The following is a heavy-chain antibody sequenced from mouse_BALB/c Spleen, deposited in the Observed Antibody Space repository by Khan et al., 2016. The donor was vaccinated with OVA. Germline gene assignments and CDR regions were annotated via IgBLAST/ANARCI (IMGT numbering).Heavy chain of an antibody. V-gene: IGHV1S81*02. Sequence: QVRLQQSGAELVKPGASVKLSCKASGYTFTSYYMYWVKQRPGQGLEWIGEINPSNGGTNVNEKFKNKATLTVDKSSSTAYMELSSLTSEDSAVYYCTGGGYVSPFANWGQGTLVTVSA. CDR3: TGGGYVSPFAN. CDR1: GYTFTSYY. J-gene: IGHJ3*01. CDR2: INPSNGGT. D-gene: IGHD2-14*01.